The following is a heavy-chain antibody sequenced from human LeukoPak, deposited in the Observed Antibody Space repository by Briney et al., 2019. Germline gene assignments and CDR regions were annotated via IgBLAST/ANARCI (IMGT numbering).Heavy chain of an antibody. CDR3: TRDQGVCGGDCYDAFDI. CDR2: IRSKAYGGTT. D-gene: IGHD2-21*02. J-gene: IGHJ3*02. CDR1: GFTFGDYA. V-gene: IGHV3-49*04. Sequence: GGSLRLSCTASGFTFGDYAMSWVHQAPGKGLEWVGFIRSKAYGGTTEYAASVKGRFTISRDDSKSIAYLQMNSLKTEDTAVYYCTRDQGVCGGDCYDAFDIWGQGTMVTVSS.